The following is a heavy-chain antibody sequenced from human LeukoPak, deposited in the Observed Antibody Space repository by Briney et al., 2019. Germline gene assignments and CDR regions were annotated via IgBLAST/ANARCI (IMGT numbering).Heavy chain of an antibody. V-gene: IGHV1-18*01. J-gene: IGHJ4*02. CDR2: ISAYNGNT. D-gene: IGHD6-19*01. CDR3: ARGARVAVAPLGY. CDR1: GYTFTSYG. Sequence: ASVKVPCKASGYTFTSYGISWVRQAPGQGLEWMGWISAYNGNTNYAQKLQGRVTMTRNTSISTAYMELSSLRSEDTAVYYCARGARVAVAPLGYWGQGTLVTVSS.